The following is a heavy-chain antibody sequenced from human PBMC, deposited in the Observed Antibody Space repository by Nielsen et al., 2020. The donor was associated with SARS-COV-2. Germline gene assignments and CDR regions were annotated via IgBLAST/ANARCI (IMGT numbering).Heavy chain of an antibody. CDR2: IFYSGST. D-gene: IGHD1-26*01. V-gene: IGHV4-31*03. CDR1: GDSISSDGYY. Sequence: SETLSLTCTVSGDSISSDGYYWSWILQHPGKGLEWIGYIFYSGSTFYSPSLKSRVIISIDTSKNQFSLRLSSVTVADTAVYYCARLTVGATTPVLAFDSWGQGTLVTVSS. CDR3: ARLTVGATTPVLAFDS. J-gene: IGHJ4*02.